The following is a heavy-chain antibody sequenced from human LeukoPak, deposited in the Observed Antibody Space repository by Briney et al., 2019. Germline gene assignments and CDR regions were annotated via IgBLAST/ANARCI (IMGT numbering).Heavy chain of an antibody. V-gene: IGHV3-23*01. D-gene: IGHD3-10*01. CDR1: GFTFSSYA. Sequence: GGSLRLSCAASGFTFSSYAMSWVRQAPGKGLEWVSAISGSGGSTYYADSVKGRFTISRDNSKNTLYLQMNSLRAEDTAVYYCAKDVLMVRGVIIGYYYYYMDVWGKGTTVTVSS. J-gene: IGHJ6*03. CDR2: ISGSGGST. CDR3: AKDVLMVRGVIIGYYYYYMDV.